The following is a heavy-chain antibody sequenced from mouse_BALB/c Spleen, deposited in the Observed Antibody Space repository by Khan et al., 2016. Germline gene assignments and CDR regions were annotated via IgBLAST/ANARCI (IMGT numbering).Heavy chain of an antibody. Sequence: EVQLQESGPGLVKPSQSLSLTCSVTGYSITSGDYWNWIRQFPGNNLEWMGKISEDGSNNYNPTLKNRISIDSDTSKNQFFLKLNSVTTEDTAPYYCARIRRVYAMDYFGQGTSVTVSS. V-gene: IGHV3-6*02. CDR2: ISEDGSN. CDR1: GYSITSGDY. D-gene: IGHD2-12*01. J-gene: IGHJ4*01. CDR3: ARIRRVYAMDY.